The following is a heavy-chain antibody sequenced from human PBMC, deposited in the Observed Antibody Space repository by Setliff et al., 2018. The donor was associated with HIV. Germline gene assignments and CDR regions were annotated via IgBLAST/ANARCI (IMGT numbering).Heavy chain of an antibody. J-gene: IGHJ4*02. Sequence: SETLSLTCAVSGYSISSGYYWGWIRQPPGKGLEWIGSISHSGSTYYNPSLKSRITISIDTSKNHFSLRLTSVTAADTAVYYCARLAPAMVYELDYWGPGMLVTVSS. V-gene: IGHV4-38-2*01. CDR2: ISHSGST. D-gene: IGHD5-18*01. CDR1: GYSISSGYY. CDR3: ARLAPAMVYELDY.